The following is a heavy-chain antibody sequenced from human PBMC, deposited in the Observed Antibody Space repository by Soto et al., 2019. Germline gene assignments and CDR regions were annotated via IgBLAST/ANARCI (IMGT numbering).Heavy chain of an antibody. D-gene: IGHD1-26*01. J-gene: IGHJ4*02. Sequence: QVQLQESGPGLVKPSGTLSLTCAVSGGSISSSNWWNWVRQPPGKGLEWIGEIHHGGSANYNPSRKSRVTISVDRSKNQFSLKLSSVTAADTAVYYCARVGSDRGSDYWGQGTLVTVSS. CDR3: ARVGSDRGSDY. V-gene: IGHV4-4*02. CDR2: IHHGGSA. CDR1: GGSISSSNW.